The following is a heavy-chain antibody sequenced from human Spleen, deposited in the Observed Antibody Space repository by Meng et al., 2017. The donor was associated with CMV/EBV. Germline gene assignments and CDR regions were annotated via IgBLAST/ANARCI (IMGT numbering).Heavy chain of an antibody. CDR3: ARGPMVLTRGAVDYGMDV. CDR1: GYTFTGYY. J-gene: IGHJ6*02. Sequence: ASVKVSCKASGYTFTGYYMHCVRQAPGQGLEWMARINANSGDTNYARKFQGRVTMTRDTSISTAYMELRSLRSDDTAVYYCARGPMVLTRGAVDYGMDVWGQGTTVTVSS. V-gene: IGHV1-2*06. D-gene: IGHD4/OR15-4a*01. CDR2: INANSGDT.